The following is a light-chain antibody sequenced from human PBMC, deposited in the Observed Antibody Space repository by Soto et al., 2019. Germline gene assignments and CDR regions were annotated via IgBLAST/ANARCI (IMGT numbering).Light chain of an antibody. J-gene: IGKJ1*01. CDR2: DAT. V-gene: IGKV3-11*01. Sequence: IVLTQSPATLSLSPGQSATLFCRASQRISGYLAWYQQKPGQVPRRLIYDATNRAPGIPVSFSGSGSGTDYTVDVISLVPEDCAVYYYQHRSNLRWTFGQETQV. CDR1: QRISGY. CDR3: QHRSNLRWT.